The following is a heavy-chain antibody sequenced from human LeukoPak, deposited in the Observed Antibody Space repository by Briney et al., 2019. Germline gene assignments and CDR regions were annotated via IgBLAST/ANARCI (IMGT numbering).Heavy chain of an antibody. CDR3: ARGGEYSGSYFDY. CDR2: ITPIFGTA. D-gene: IGHD1-26*01. V-gene: IGHV1-69*05. Sequence: SVKVSCKASGGTFSSYAISWVRQAPGQGLEWMGGITPIFGTANYAQKFQGRVTITTDESTSTAYMELSSLRSEDTAVYYCARGGEYSGSYFDYWGQGTLVTVSS. CDR1: GGTFSSYA. J-gene: IGHJ4*02.